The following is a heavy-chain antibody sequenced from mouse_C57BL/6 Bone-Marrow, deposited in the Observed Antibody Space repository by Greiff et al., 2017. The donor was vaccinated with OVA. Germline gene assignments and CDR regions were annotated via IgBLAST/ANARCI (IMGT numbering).Heavy chain of an antibody. Sequence: EVKLVESGGGLVKPGGSLKLSCAASGFTFSSYTMSWVRQTPEKGLEWVATISGGGGNTYYPDSVKGRFTISRDNANNTLYLQLSSLRSEDTALYCGGRQRRLRLGYYFDYWGQGTTLTVSS. CDR2: ISGGGGNT. D-gene: IGHD2-4*01. CDR1: GFTFSSYT. J-gene: IGHJ2*01. V-gene: IGHV5-9*01. CDR3: GRQRRLRLGYYFDY.